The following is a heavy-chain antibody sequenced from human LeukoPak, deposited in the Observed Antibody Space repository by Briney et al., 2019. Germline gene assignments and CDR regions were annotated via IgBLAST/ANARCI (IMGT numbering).Heavy chain of an antibody. CDR1: GGTFSSYA. D-gene: IGHD5-12*01. CDR3: ARGMVSLRATTLYYYYYYMDV. V-gene: IGHV1-69*06. Sequence: SVKVSCKASGGTFSSYAISWVRQAPGQELEWMGGIIPIFGTANYAQKFQGRVTITADKSTSTAYMELSSLRSEDTAVYYCARGMVSLRATTLYYYYYYMDVWGKGTTVTVSS. CDR2: IIPIFGTA. J-gene: IGHJ6*03.